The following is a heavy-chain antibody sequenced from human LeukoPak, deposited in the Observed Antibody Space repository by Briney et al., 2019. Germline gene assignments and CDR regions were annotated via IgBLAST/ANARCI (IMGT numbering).Heavy chain of an antibody. D-gene: IGHD1-26*01. CDR2: IRYDGSNK. Sequence: GGSLRLSCAASGFTLSSYGMHWVRQAPGKGLEWVAFIRYDGSNKYYADSVKGRFTISRVNSKNTLYLQMNSLRAEDTAVYYCAKDYRGSYLGGNFDYWGQGTLVTVSS. J-gene: IGHJ4*02. V-gene: IGHV3-30*02. CDR1: GFTLSSYG. CDR3: AKDYRGSYLGGNFDY.